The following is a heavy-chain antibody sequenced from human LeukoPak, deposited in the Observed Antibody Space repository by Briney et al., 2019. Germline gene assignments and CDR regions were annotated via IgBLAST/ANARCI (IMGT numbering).Heavy chain of an antibody. CDR1: GYTFTGYY. J-gene: IGHJ6*03. CDR3: ARSLFRFLEWSYRSYYYYYMDV. CDR2: INPNSGGT. Sequence: ASVKVSCKASGYTFTGYYMHWVRQAPGQGLGWMGWINPNSGGTNYAQKFQGRVTMTRDTSISTAYMELSSLRSEDTAVYFCARSLFRFLEWSYRSYYYYYMDVWGKGTTVTVSS. V-gene: IGHV1-2*02. D-gene: IGHD3-3*01.